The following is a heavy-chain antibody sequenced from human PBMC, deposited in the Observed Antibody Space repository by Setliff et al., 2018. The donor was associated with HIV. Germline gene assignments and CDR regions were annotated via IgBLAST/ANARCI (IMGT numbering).Heavy chain of an antibody. J-gene: IGHJ5*02. CDR3: ALLYCSGGNCWSSASLPPAGWFDP. Sequence: GASVKVSCKASGGTFSSYGITWVRQAPGQGLEWMGGSTPLLDTTNYAQKFQGRVTITTDESTSTAYMELSSLRSEDTAVYYCALLYCSGGNCWSSASLPPAGWFDPWGQGTLVTVSS. CDR1: GGTFSSYG. V-gene: IGHV1-69*05. CDR2: STPLLDTT. D-gene: IGHD2-15*01.